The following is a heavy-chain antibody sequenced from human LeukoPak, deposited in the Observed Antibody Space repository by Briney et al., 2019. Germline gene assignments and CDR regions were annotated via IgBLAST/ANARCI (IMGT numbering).Heavy chain of an antibody. CDR2: ISHRGSI. J-gene: IGHJ3*02. V-gene: IGHV4-34*01. Sequence: SETLSLTCAVYGGSLSGYYWSWIRQAPGKGLEWIGEISHRGSINYNPSLKSRVTISVDTSKNQFSLNLNSVTAADTAVYYCARIRNYGGIWGQGTMVTVS. CDR1: GGSLSGYY. CDR3: ARIRNYGGI. D-gene: IGHD4-23*01.